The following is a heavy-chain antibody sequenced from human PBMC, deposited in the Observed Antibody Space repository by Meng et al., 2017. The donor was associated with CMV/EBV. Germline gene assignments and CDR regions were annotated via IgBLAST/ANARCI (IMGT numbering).Heavy chain of an antibody. CDR2: TYYRSKWDN. Sequence: SVHSVSSNSAASSWIRQSPSSGLEWLGRTYYRSKWDNDYAVSVKSRITINPDTSKNQFSLQLNSVTPEDTAVYYCARSDSGSSFRYWGQGTLVTVSS. V-gene: IGHV6-1*01. CDR3: ARSDSGSSFRY. J-gene: IGHJ4*02. CDR1: VHSVSSNSAA. D-gene: IGHD1-26*01.